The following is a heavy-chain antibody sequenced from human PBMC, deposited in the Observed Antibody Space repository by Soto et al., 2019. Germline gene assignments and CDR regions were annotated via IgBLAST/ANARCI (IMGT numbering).Heavy chain of an antibody. J-gene: IGHJ3*02. Sequence: QVQLVESGGGVVQPGRSLRLSCAASGFTFSSYGMHWVRQAPGKGLEWVAVISYDGSNKYYADSVKGRFTISRDNSKSTLYLQMNSLRAEDTAVYYCAKVKQWLVQSDAFDIWGQGTMVTVSS. D-gene: IGHD6-19*01. CDR1: GFTFSSYG. CDR2: ISYDGSNK. CDR3: AKVKQWLVQSDAFDI. V-gene: IGHV3-30*18.